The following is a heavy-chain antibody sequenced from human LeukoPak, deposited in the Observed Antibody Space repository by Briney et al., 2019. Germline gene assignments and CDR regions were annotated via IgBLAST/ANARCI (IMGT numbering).Heavy chain of an antibody. J-gene: IGHJ4*02. D-gene: IGHD6-6*01. CDR3: AEVGSSSGTDDY. CDR1: GGSFSGYY. CDR2: INHSGST. Sequence: SETLSLTCAVYGGSFSGYYWSWIRQPPGKGLEWIGEINHSGSTNYNPSLKSRVTISVDMSKNQFSLKLSSVTAADTAVYYCAEVGSSSGTDDYWGQGTLVTVSS. V-gene: IGHV4-34*01.